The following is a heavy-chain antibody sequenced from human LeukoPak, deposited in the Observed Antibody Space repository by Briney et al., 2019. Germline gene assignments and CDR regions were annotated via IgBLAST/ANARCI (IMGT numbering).Heavy chain of an antibody. CDR1: GGSISCGDYY. V-gene: IGHV4-30-4*01. Sequence: PSETLSLTCTVSGGSISCGDYYWSWIRQPPGKGLKWIGYIFYSGNTYYNPSLKSRVPISVDTSKNRFSLKLSSVTAADTAVYYCAREGELMVYAISYWGQGTLVTVSS. J-gene: IGHJ4*02. CDR2: IFYSGNT. CDR3: AREGELMVYAISY. D-gene: IGHD2-8*01.